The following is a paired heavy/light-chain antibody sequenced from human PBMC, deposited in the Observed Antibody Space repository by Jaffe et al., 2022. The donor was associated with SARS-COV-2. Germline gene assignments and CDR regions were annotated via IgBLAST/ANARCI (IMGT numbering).Light chain of an antibody. Sequence: DIVMTQSPDSLAVSLGERATINCKSSQSVLYSSSNENYLAWYQQKPGQPPNLLIYWASTRESGVPDRFSGSGSGTDFTLTISSLQAEDVAVYYCQQYYSTPPTFGQGTKVEI. CDR3: QQYYSTPPT. J-gene: IGKJ1*01. CDR2: WAS. V-gene: IGKV4-1*01. CDR1: QSVLYSSSNENY.
Heavy chain of an antibody. Sequence: QVQLQESGPGLVKPSGTLSLTCVVSGGSISSNNWWSWVRQPPGKGLEWIGDIYHSGSTINNPSLKSRVTIAVDKSKNQFSLRLSSVTAADTAVYYCARGWDKWNYGIGFDSWGQGTLVTVSS. D-gene: IGHD1-7*01. J-gene: IGHJ4*02. CDR3: ARGWDKWNYGIGFDS. CDR1: GGSISSNNW. V-gene: IGHV4-4*02. CDR2: IYHSGST.